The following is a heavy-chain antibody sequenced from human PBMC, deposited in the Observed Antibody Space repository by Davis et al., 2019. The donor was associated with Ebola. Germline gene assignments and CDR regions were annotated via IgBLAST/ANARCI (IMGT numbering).Heavy chain of an antibody. CDR2: ITSNGYI. J-gene: IGHJ4*02. CDR3: AKDWVAAGWGFDY. CDR1: AFTFSTYT. V-gene: IGHV3-21*01. Sequence: GESLKISCAASAFTFSTYTMNWVRQAPGKGLEWVSSITSNGYIYYADSVKGRFTISRDNAKNSLYLQMNSLRAEDTAVYYCAKDWVAAGWGFDYWGQGTLVTVSS. D-gene: IGHD6-13*01.